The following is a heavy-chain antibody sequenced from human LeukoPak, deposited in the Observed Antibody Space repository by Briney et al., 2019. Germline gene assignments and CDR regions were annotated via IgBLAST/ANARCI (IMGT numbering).Heavy chain of an antibody. J-gene: IGHJ4*02. CDR2: IYHSGST. CDR1: GYSISSGYY. CDR3: ARDFGGEFDY. Sequence: SETLSLTCTVSGYSISSGYYWGWIRQPPGKGLEWIGSIYHSGSTYYNPSLKSRVTISVDTSKNQFSLKLSSVTAADTAVYYCARDFGGEFDYWGQGTPVTVSS. V-gene: IGHV4-38-2*02. D-gene: IGHD3-3*01.